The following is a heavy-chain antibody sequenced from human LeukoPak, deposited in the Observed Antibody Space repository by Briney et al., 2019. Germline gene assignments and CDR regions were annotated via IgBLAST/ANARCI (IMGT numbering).Heavy chain of an antibody. CDR2: IYHSGST. J-gene: IGHJ4*02. V-gene: IGHV4-30-2*01. CDR3: ARCNWNDVVLDY. CDR1: GGSISSGGYY. Sequence: PSETLSLTCTVSGGSISSGGYYWSWIRQPPGKGLEWIGYIYHSGSTYYNPSLKSRVTISVDRSKNQFSLKLSSVTAADTAVYYCARCNWNDVVLDYWGQGTLVTVSS. D-gene: IGHD1-20*01.